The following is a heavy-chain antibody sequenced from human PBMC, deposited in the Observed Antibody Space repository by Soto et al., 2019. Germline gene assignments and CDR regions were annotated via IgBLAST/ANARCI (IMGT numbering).Heavy chain of an antibody. J-gene: IGHJ6*02. CDR3: ARGGSVVPAAYPYYYYYYGMDV. CDR2: INHSGST. D-gene: IGHD2-2*01. V-gene: IGHV4-34*01. Sequence: SETLSLTCAVYGGSFSGYYWSWIRQPPGKGLEWIGEINHSGSTNYNPSLKSRVTISVDTSKNQFSLKLSSVTAADTAVYYCARGGSVVPAAYPYYYYYYGMDVWGQGTTVTVSS. CDR1: GGSFSGYY.